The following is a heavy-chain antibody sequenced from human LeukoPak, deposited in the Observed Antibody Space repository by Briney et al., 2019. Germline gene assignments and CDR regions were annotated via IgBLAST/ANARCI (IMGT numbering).Heavy chain of an antibody. Sequence: PGGSLRLSCAASGFTFSSYWMSWVRQAPGKGLEGVANIKQDGREKYYVDSVKGRFTLSRDNAKNSLYLQMNSLRAEDTAVYYCARCSSSSWYPHYYYYYGMDVWGQGTTVTVSS. D-gene: IGHD6-13*01. CDR2: IKQDGREK. J-gene: IGHJ6*02. CDR3: ARCSSSSWYPHYYYYYGMDV. V-gene: IGHV3-7*01. CDR1: GFTFSSYW.